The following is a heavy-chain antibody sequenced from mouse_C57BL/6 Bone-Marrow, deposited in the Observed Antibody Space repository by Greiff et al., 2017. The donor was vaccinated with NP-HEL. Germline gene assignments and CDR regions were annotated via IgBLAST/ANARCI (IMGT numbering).Heavy chain of an antibody. V-gene: IGHV5-17*01. Sequence: EVMLVESGGGLVKPGGSLKLSCAASGFTFSDYGMHWVRQAPEKGLEWVAYISSGSSTIYYADTVKGRFTISRDNAKNTLFLQMTSLRSEDTAMYYCARPPCYCGSSYSAWFAYWGQGTLVTVSA. D-gene: IGHD1-1*01. CDR2: ISSGSSTI. CDR3: ARPPCYCGSSYSAWFAY. CDR1: GFTFSDYG. J-gene: IGHJ3*01.